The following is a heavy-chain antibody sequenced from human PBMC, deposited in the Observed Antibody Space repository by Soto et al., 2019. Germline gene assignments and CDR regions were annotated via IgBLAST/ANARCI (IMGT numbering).Heavy chain of an antibody. CDR2: IYYSGST. CDR1: GGSISSGDYY. J-gene: IGHJ3*02. V-gene: IGHV4-30-4*01. CDR3: ARSGGQLWDDAFDI. Sequence: TLSLTCTVSGGSISSGDYYWSWIRQPPGKGLEWIGYIYYSGSTYYNPSLKSRVTISVDTSKNQFSLKLSSVTAADTAVYYCARSGGQLWDDAFDIWGRGTMVTVSS. D-gene: IGHD5-18*01.